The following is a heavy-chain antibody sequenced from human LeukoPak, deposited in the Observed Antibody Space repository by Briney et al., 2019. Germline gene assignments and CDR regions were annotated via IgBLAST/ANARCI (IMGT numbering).Heavy chain of an antibody. J-gene: IGHJ4*02. CDR2: IYYSGST. V-gene: IGHV4-30-4*01. Sequence: SETLSLTCTVSGGSISSGDYYWSWIRQPPGKGLEWIGYIYYSGSTYYNPSLKSRVTVSVDTSKNQFSLKLSSVTAADTAVYYCARDLTGQPMTTVTLFDYWGQGTLVTVSS. CDR1: GGSISSGDYY. CDR3: ARDLTGQPMTTVTLFDY. D-gene: IGHD4-17*01.